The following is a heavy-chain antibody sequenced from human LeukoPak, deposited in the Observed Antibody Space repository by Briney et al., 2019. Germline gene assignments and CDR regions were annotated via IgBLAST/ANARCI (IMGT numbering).Heavy chain of an antibody. J-gene: IGHJ4*02. Sequence: PGGSLRLSCAASGFTFSSYWMHWVRQAPGKGLVWVSRINSDGSSTSYADSVKGRFTISRDNAKNTLYLQMNSLRAEDTAAYYCARGPSDYYYDSSGLVDYWGQGTLVTVSS. V-gene: IGHV3-74*01. CDR1: GFTFSSYW. CDR2: INSDGSST. D-gene: IGHD3-22*01. CDR3: ARGPSDYYYDSSGLVDY.